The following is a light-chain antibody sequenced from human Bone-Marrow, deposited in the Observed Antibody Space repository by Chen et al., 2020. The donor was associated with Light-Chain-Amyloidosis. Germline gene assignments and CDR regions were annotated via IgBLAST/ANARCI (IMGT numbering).Light chain of an antibody. Sequence: QSALTQPASVSGSPGQSITISCTGTSSDVGGDNHVSWYQQHPDKAPKLMIYEITNRPSWVPGRFSGPKSGNTDSLTICGLQTEYEAYYFCRSDTSTSTLVFGSVTRLTVL. CDR3: RSDTSTSTLV. CDR2: EIT. CDR1: SSDVGGDNH. J-gene: IGLJ1*01. V-gene: IGLV2-14*01.